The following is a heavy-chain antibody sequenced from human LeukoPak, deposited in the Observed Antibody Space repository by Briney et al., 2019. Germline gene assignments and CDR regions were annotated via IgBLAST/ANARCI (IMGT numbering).Heavy chain of an antibody. Sequence: GGSLRLSCAASGFTFSSYWMSWVRQAPGKGLEWVANIKQDGSEEYYVDSVKGRFTISRDNAKNSLYLQMNSLRAEDTAVYYCARDLMSAVVRGWFDPWGQGTLVTVSS. CDR2: IKQDGSEE. CDR1: GFTFSSYW. V-gene: IGHV3-7*01. J-gene: IGHJ5*02. CDR3: ARDLMSAVVRGWFDP. D-gene: IGHD4-23*01.